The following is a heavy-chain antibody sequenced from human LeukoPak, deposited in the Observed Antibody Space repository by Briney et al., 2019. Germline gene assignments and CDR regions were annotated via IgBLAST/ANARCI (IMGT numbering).Heavy chain of an antibody. CDR1: GFTFSNAW. CDR2: IKSKTDGGTT. D-gene: IGHD3-16*02. V-gene: IGHV3-15*01. J-gene: IGHJ4*02. Sequence: GGSLRLSCAASGFTFSNAWMSWVRQAPGKGLEWVGRIKSKTDGGTTDYAAPVKGRFTISRADSKNTLYLQMNSLKTEDTAVYYCTTGGLRLGELSSVFYFDYWGQGTLVTVSS. CDR3: TTGGLRLGELSSVFYFDY.